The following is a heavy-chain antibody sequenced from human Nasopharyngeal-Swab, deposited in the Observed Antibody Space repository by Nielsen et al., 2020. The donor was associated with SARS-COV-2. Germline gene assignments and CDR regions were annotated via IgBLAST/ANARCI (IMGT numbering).Heavy chain of an antibody. J-gene: IGHJ5*02. CDR3: ARDNGYCSGDACYLGGWLDP. Sequence: GGSLRLSCAGSGFTFSSYGMNWVRQAPGKGLEWVAVMSNDGNYKFYADSVKGRFTNSRDNSKNTLYLQMNSLRAEDTAVYYCARDNGYCSGDACYLGGWLDPWGQGTLVTVSS. D-gene: IGHD2-15*01. CDR2: MSNDGNYK. CDR1: GFTFSSYG. V-gene: IGHV3-30*03.